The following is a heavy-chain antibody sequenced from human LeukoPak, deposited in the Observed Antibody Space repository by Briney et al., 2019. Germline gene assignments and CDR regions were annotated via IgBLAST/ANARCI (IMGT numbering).Heavy chain of an antibody. Sequence: GGSLRLSCAASGFTFSDHYIDWVRQAPGKGLEWVGRSRDKGNSYTTAYAASVRGRFTISRDDSKNSLYLQMNSLKIEDTAVYYCTKLARAPRDFDYWGQGTLVAVSS. CDR3: TKLARAPRDFDY. D-gene: IGHD3-10*01. CDR1: GFTFSDHY. CDR2: SRDKGNSYTT. J-gene: IGHJ4*01. V-gene: IGHV3-72*01.